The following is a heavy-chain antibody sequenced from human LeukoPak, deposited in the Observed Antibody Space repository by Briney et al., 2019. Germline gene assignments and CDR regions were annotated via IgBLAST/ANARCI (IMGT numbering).Heavy chain of an antibody. CDR1: GYSISSGYY. J-gene: IGHJ5*02. V-gene: IGHV3-9*01. CDR2: ISWNSGSI. CDR3: AKSIAAAAPNWFDP. Sequence: LSLTCAVSGYSISSGYYWGWVRQAPGKGLEWVSGISWNSGSIGYADSVKGRFTISRDNAKNSLYLQMNSLRAEDTALYYCAKSIAAAAPNWFDPWGQGTLVTVSS. D-gene: IGHD6-13*01.